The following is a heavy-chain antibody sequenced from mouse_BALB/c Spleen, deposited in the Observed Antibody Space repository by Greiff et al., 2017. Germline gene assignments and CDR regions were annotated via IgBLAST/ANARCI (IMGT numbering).Heavy chain of an antibody. CDR3: TRDGAPAMDY. J-gene: IGHJ4*01. CDR1: GFTFSSYT. Sequence: VQVVESGGGLVKPGGSLKLSCAASGFTFSSYTMSWVRQTPEKRLEWVATISSGGSYTYYPDSVKGRFTISRDNAKNTLYLQMSSLKSEDTAMYYCTRDGAPAMDYWGQGTSVTVSS. CDR2: ISSGGSYT. V-gene: IGHV5-6-4*01.